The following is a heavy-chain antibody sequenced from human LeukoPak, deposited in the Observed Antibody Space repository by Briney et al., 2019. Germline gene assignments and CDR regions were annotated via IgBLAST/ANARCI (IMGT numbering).Heavy chain of an antibody. D-gene: IGHD3-22*01. V-gene: IGHV3-7*01. CDR2: IRGDESRK. CDR1: GFSSSNYR. CDR3: ARDANYHVSSDYYDAFDI. Sequence: PGGSLRLSCAASGFSSSNYRMTWLRQAPGKGLEWVANIRGDESRKYYLDSVTGRFTISRDNAKNSLYLQMNSLRAEDTAVYYCARDANYHVSSDYYDAFDIWGQGTMVTVSS. J-gene: IGHJ3*02.